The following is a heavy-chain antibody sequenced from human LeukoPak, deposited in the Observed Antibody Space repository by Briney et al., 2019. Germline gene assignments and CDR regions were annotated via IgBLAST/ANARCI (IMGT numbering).Heavy chain of an antibody. CDR3: AREDRDFWSGYNAEYFDY. J-gene: IGHJ4*02. CDR1: GFTFSSFA. Sequence: PGGSLRLSCAASGFTFSSFAMHRVRQAPGKGLEWLSSISRSSDYIYYADSLKGRFTISRDNARSSLYLQMNSLRAEDTAVYYCAREDRDFWSGYNAEYFDYWGQGTLVTVSS. D-gene: IGHD3-3*01. CDR2: ISRSSDYI. V-gene: IGHV3-21*01.